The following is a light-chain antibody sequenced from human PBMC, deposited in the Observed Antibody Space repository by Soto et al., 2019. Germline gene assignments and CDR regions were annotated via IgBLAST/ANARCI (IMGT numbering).Light chain of an antibody. CDR3: QQFNTWPWT. V-gene: IGKV3-15*01. Sequence: EIVMTQSPATLSVSPGETATLSCRASQSIGSNLAWRQHQPGQAPRLLIYGASTRATGIAARFSGSGSGTEFTLTISSLQSEDFAVYYCQQFNTWPWTFGQGTKVEIK. J-gene: IGKJ1*01. CDR1: QSIGSN. CDR2: GAS.